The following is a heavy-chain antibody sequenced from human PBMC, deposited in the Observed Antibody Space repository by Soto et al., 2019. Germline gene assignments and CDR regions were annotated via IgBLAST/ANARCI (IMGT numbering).Heavy chain of an antibody. D-gene: IGHD3-3*01. V-gene: IGHV4-34*01. Sequence: SETLSLTCAVYGGSFSGYYWNWIRQPPGKGLEWIGEIDHSGYTNYNPSLKSRVTISVDTSKNQFSLRLTSVTAADTAVYYCARVRDWFDPWGQGTLVNVSS. CDR2: IDHSGYT. CDR3: ARVRDWFDP. CDR1: GGSFSGYY. J-gene: IGHJ5*02.